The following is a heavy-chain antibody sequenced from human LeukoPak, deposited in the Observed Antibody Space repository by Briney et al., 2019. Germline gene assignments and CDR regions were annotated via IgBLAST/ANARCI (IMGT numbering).Heavy chain of an antibody. V-gene: IGHV4-31*03. CDR2: IYYSGST. D-gene: IGHD5-24*01. CDR3: AGHLWGDGYNFVAD. J-gene: IGHJ4*02. CDR1: GGSISSGGYY. Sequence: SQTLSLTCTVSGGSISSGGYYWSWIRQHPGKGLEWIGYIYYSGSTYYNPSLKSRVTISVDTSKNQFSLKLSSVTAVDTAVYYCAGHLWGDGYNFVADWGQGTLVTVSS.